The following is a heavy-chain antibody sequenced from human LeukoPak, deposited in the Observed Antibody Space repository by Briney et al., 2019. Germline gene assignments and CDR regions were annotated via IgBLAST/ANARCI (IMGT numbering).Heavy chain of an antibody. J-gene: IGHJ6*04. CDR3: ARGYYYGLDV. Sequence: GGSLRLSCAASGFTFNSYNMNWVRQAPGKGLEWVSSISSSSTYIYYADSMKGRFTISRDNAENSLYLQMNSLRAEDTAVYYCARGYYYGLDVWGKGTTVIVSS. CDR1: GFTFNSYN. CDR2: ISSSSTYI. V-gene: IGHV3-21*01. D-gene: IGHD1-14*01.